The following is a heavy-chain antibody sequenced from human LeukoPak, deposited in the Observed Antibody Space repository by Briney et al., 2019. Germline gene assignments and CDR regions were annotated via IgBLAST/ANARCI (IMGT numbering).Heavy chain of an antibody. V-gene: IGHV3-9*03. D-gene: IGHD6-25*01. Sequence: PGGSLRLSCAASGFTFDDYAMHWVRQAPGKGLEWVSGISWNSGSIGYADSVKGRFTISRDNAKNSLCLQMNSLRAEDMALYYCAKVSGHYYFDYWGQGTLVTVSS. J-gene: IGHJ4*02. CDR1: GFTFDDYA. CDR2: ISWNSGSI. CDR3: AKVSGHYYFDY.